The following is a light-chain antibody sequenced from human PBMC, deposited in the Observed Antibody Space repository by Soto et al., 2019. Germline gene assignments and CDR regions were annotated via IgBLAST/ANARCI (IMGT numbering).Light chain of an antibody. J-gene: IGKJ1*01. Sequence: DIQMTQSPSTLSASVGDRVTITCGASQSISSWLAWYQQKPGKAPKLLIYDASSLESGVPSRFSGIGYETEFTLTISSMQNDDFETYYCQQYNSYSWTFGQGTKVDIK. CDR1: QSISSW. CDR2: DAS. V-gene: IGKV1-5*01. CDR3: QQYNSYSWT.